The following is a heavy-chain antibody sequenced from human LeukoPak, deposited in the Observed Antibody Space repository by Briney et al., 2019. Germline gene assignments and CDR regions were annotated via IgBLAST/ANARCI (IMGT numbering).Heavy chain of an antibody. CDR1: GGSISSYY. J-gene: IGHJ3*02. CDR3: ARVLYYDFWSGYQRDAFDI. D-gene: IGHD3-3*01. Sequence: SETLSLTCTVSGGSISSYYWSWIRQPPGKGLEWIGYIYYSGSTNYNPSLKSRVTISVDTSKNQFSLKLSSVTAADTAVYYCARVLYYDFWSGYQRDAFDIWGQGTMVTVSS. CDR2: IYYSGST. V-gene: IGHV4-59*01.